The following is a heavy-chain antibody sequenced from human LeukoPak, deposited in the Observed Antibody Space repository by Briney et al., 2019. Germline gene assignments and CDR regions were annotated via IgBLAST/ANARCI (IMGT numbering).Heavy chain of an antibody. CDR2: ITSSSSYI. CDR1: GFTFSNYN. CDR3: ARSHDYGVKGGRFDY. J-gene: IGHJ4*02. V-gene: IGHV3-21*01. Sequence: GGSLRLSCAASGFTFSNYNMNWVRHAPGKGLEWVSSITSSSSYIFYADSVKGRFTISRDNAKNSLYLQMNSLRAEDTAVYYCARSHDYGVKGGRFDYWGQGTLVTVSS. D-gene: IGHD4-17*01.